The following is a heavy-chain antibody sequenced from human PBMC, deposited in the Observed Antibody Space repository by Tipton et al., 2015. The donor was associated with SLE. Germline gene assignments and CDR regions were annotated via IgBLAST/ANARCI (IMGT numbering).Heavy chain of an antibody. CDR1: GGSISSSSYY. CDR3: ARGIWIVVVPAAQDYYYMDV. J-gene: IGHJ6*03. CDR2: IYYSGST. V-gene: IGHV4-39*07. D-gene: IGHD2-2*01. Sequence: TLSLTCTVSGGSISSSSYYWGWIRQPPGKGLEWIGSIYYSGSTYYNPSLKSRGTISVDTSKNQFSLKLSPVTAADTAVYYCARGIWIVVVPAAQDYYYMDVWGKGTTVTVSS.